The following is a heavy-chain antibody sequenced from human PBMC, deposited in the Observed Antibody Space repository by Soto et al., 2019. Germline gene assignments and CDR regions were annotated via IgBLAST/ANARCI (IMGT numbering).Heavy chain of an antibody. Sequence: GGSLRLSCTASGFTFGDYAMSWFRQAPGKGLEWVGFIRSKAYGGTTEYAASVKGRFTISRDDSKSIAYLQMNSLKTEDTAVYYCTRVNYDSSCREGFDYWGQGTMVTVSS. D-gene: IGHD3-22*01. CDR2: IRSKAYGGTT. J-gene: IGHJ4*02. CDR3: TRVNYDSSCREGFDY. V-gene: IGHV3-49*03. CDR1: GFTFGDYA.